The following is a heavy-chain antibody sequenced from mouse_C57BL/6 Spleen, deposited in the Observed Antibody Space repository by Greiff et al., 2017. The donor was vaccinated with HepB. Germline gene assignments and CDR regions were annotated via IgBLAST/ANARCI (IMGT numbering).Heavy chain of an antibody. Sequence: VQLQQSGPELVKPGASVKISCKASGYSFTDYNMNWVKQSNGKSLEWIGVINPNYGTTSYNQKFKGKATLTVDHSSSTAYMQLNSLTSEDSAVYYCAGTVREDGYIDVWGTGTSVTVSS. CDR1: GYSFTDYN. CDR2: INPNYGTT. V-gene: IGHV1-39*01. CDR3: AGTVREDGYIDV. J-gene: IGHJ1*03. D-gene: IGHD6-1*01.